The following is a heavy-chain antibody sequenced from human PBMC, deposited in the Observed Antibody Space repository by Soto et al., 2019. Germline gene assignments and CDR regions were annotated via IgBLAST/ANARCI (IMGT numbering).Heavy chain of an antibody. V-gene: IGHV1-3*01. CDR2: INAGNGNT. CDR3: AREARPEILTGYYPNWFDP. J-gene: IGHJ5*02. CDR1: GYTFTSYA. D-gene: IGHD3-9*01. Sequence: QVQLVQSGAEVTKPGASVKVSCKASGYTFTSYAMHWVRQAPGQRLEWMGWINAGNGNTKYSQKSQGRVTITRDTSASTAYMDLSSLRSEDTAVYYCAREARPEILTGYYPNWFDPWGQGTLVTVSS.